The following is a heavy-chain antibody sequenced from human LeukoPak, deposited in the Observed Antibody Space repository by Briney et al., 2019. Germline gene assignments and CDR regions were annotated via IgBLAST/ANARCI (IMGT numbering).Heavy chain of an antibody. CDR2: INPNSGGT. CDR3: ARDLGTYTAMAPGDYYYGMDV. D-gene: IGHD5-18*01. J-gene: IGHJ6*02. V-gene: IGHV1-2*06. Sequence: ASVKVSCKASGYTFTGYYMHWVRQAPGQGLEWMGRINPNSGGTNYAQKFQGRVTMTRDTSISTAYMELSSLRSEDTAVYYCARDLGTYTAMAPGDYYYGMDVWGQGTTVTVSS. CDR1: GYTFTGYY.